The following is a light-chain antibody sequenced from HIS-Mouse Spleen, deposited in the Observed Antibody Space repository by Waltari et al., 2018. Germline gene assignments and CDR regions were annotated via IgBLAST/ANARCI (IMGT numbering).Light chain of an antibody. V-gene: IGLV2-11*01. J-gene: IGLJ2*01. Sequence: QSALTQPRSVSGSPGQSVTISCTGTSSDVGGYNYVSWYQQHPGKAPKLMIYDVRKRPSGVPDRFSGSTSGNTASLTISGLQAEDEADYYCCSYAGSYTVVFGGGTKLTVL. CDR1: SSDVGGYNY. CDR3: CSYAGSYTVV. CDR2: DVR.